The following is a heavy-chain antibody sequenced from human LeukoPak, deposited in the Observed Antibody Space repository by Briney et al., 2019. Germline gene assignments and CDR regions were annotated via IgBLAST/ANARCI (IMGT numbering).Heavy chain of an antibody. Sequence: GGSLRLSCAASGFTFSDYAMHWVRQAPGKGLEWVAVISKDGSDKYYPGSVRGRFTISRDNSKDTLFLQMNSLRAEDTAVYYCAREGPRGNSQFDYWGQGTLVTVSS. V-gene: IGHV3-30-3*01. D-gene: IGHD2/OR15-2a*01. J-gene: IGHJ4*02. CDR1: GFTFSDYA. CDR3: AREGPRGNSQFDY. CDR2: ISKDGSDK.